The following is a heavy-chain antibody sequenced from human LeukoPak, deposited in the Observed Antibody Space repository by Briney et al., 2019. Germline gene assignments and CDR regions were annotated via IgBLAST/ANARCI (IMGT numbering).Heavy chain of an antibody. Sequence: PSETLSLTCTVSGASISSYYWTWIRQPPGKGLEWIGYIFYSGSTNYNPSLKSRVTMSLDTSKNHFSLKLSSVTAADTAVYYCARKPIVNSAWYYFDYWGQGTLVTVSS. J-gene: IGHJ4*02. CDR2: IFYSGST. V-gene: IGHV4-59*12. D-gene: IGHD3-22*01. CDR3: ARKPIVNSAWYYFDY. CDR1: GASISSYY.